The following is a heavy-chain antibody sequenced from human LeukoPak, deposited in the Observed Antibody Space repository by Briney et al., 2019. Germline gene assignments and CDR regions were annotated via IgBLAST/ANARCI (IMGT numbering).Heavy chain of an antibody. D-gene: IGHD2/OR15-2a*01. V-gene: IGHV4-59*11. CDR3: GGENPPPAD. J-gene: IGHJ4*02. CDR2: GFHTGRT. Sequence: SEALSLTCTVSGASISSHFWTWIRQPPGKGLEWIGHGFHTGRTNYSPSLKSRVTISVDTSKNQFSLKLSSVTAADTAVYSRGGENPPPADWGQGILVTVFS. CDR1: GASISSHF.